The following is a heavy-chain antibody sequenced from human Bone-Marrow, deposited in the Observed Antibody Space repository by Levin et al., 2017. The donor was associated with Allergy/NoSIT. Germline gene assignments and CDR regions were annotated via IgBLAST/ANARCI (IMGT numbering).Heavy chain of an antibody. J-gene: IGHJ2*01. Sequence: SETLSLTCTVSGGSFSSGHYYWNWIRQPPGTGLEWIGNIYYSGSTYYNPSLKSRVAVSLDTSKNQLSLQLTSVTAAATAVYYCVRDTAFYEFWSGYPSWNFDLWGRGTLVTVSS. V-gene: IGHV4-30-4*01. CDR2: IYYSGST. CDR3: VRDTAFYEFWSGYPSWNFDL. CDR1: GGSFSSGHYY. D-gene: IGHD3-3*01.